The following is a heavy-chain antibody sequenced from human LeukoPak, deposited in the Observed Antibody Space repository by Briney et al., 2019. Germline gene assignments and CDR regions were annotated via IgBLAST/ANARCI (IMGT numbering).Heavy chain of an antibody. CDR1: GFTFSSYS. CDR3: ARARRVRYYDILTGYPGGFHYYGMDV. CDR2: ISSSSSYI. D-gene: IGHD3-9*01. Sequence: GGSLRLSCAASGFTFSSYSMNWVRQAPGKGLEWVSSISSSSSYIYYADSVKGRFTISGDNAKNSLYLQMNSLRAEDTAVYYCARARRVRYYDILTGYPGGFHYYGMDVWGKGTTVTVSS. V-gene: IGHV3-21*04. J-gene: IGHJ6*04.